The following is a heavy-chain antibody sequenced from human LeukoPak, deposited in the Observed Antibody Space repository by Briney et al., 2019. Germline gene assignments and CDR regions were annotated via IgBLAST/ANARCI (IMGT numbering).Heavy chain of an antibody. CDR1: GGSISTNY. J-gene: IGHJ4*02. CDR3: AFYSDGMLDY. CDR2: IYYSGST. Sequence: PSETLSLTCTVSGGSISTNYWSGIRQPPGKALEWIGYIYYSGSTNYSPSLKSRVNISVDRSKNQYSVKLSSVTAADTAVYYCAFYSDGMLDYWGQGTLVTVSS. V-gene: IGHV4-59*01. D-gene: IGHD5-18*01.